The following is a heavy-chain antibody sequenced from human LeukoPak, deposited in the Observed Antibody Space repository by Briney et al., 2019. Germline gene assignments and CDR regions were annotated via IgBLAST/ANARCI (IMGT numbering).Heavy chain of an antibody. Sequence: PGGSLRLSCAASGSTFSSYWMSWVRQAPGKGPEWVANIKQDGSEKYYVDSVKGRFTISRDNAKNSLYLQMNSLRAEDTAVYYCASDEASSGWAWGAFDIWGQGTMVTVSS. J-gene: IGHJ3*02. CDR1: GSTFSSYW. D-gene: IGHD6-19*01. CDR2: IKQDGSEK. V-gene: IGHV3-7*01. CDR3: ASDEASSGWAWGAFDI.